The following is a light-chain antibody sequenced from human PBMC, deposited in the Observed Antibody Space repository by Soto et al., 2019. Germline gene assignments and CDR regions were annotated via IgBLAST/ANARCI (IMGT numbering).Light chain of an antibody. CDR2: GAS. V-gene: IGKV3-15*01. CDR1: QSVSSN. CDR3: QQYHNWPPLT. Sequence: EIVMTQSPATLSVSPGERATLSCRASQSVSSNLAWYQQKPGQAPRLLIYGASTRATGIPARFSGSGSGTYFTLTISSLQSEDFAVYYCQQYHNWPPLTFGQGTRLEMK. J-gene: IGKJ5*01.